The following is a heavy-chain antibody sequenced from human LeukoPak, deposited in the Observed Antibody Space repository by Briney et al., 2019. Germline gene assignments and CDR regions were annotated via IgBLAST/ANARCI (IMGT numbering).Heavy chain of an antibody. CDR1: GYTFTSYG. Sequence: GASVKVPCKASGYTFTSYGISWVRQAPGQGLEWMGWISAYNGNTNYAQKLQGRVTMTTDTSTSTAYMELRSLRSDDTAVYYCARDLAVITFGGVIVTGPRGDYWGQGTLVTVSS. CDR2: ISAYNGNT. CDR3: ARDLAVITFGGVIVTGPRGDY. J-gene: IGHJ4*02. D-gene: IGHD3-16*02. V-gene: IGHV1-18*01.